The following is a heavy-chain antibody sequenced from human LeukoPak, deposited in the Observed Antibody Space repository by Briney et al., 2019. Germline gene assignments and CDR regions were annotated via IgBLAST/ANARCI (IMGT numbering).Heavy chain of an antibody. V-gene: IGHV1-3*01. CDR1: GYTFTSYA. CDR3: ARDFRYGDYVRPRYYFDY. CDR2: INAGNGNT. Sequence: GASVKVSCKASGYTFTSYAMHWVRQAPGQRLEWMGWINAGNGNTKYSQKFQGRVTITRDTSASTAYMELSSLRSEDTAVYYCARDFRYGDYVRPRYYFDYWGQGTLATVSS. J-gene: IGHJ4*02. D-gene: IGHD4-17*01.